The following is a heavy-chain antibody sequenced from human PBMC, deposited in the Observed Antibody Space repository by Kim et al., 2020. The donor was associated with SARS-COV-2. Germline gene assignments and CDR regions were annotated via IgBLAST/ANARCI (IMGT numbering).Heavy chain of an antibody. Sequence: GESLKISCKGSGYSFTSYWIGWVRQMPGKGLEWMGIIYPGDSDTRYSPSFQGRVTISADKSISTAYLQWSSLKASDTAMYYCARHVSIAARQRYFDYWGQGTLVTVSS. CDR1: GYSFTSYW. CDR2: IYPGDSDT. CDR3: ARHVSIAARQRYFDY. V-gene: IGHV5-51*01. J-gene: IGHJ4*02. D-gene: IGHD6-6*01.